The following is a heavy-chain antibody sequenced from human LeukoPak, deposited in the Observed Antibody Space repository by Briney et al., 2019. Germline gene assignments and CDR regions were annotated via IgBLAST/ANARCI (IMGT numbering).Heavy chain of an antibody. V-gene: IGHV3-13*01. CDR3: ARDRSYKSFDY. CDR2: IGTEGDT. CDR1: GFTFNNYY. Sequence: GGSLRLSCAASGFTFNNYYMHWVRQATGKGLEWVAAIGTEGDTYYPDSVKGRFTISRENGKNSLFLQMDSLRAGDSAVYYCARDRSYKSFDYWGQGALVTVSS. D-gene: IGHD3-10*01. J-gene: IGHJ4*02.